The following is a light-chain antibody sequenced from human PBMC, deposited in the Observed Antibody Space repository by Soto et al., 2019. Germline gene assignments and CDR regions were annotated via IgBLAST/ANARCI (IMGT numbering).Light chain of an antibody. CDR2: DAS. CDR1: QSVSSY. Sequence: IVLTQSPATLSLSPGERATLSCRASQSVSSYLAWYQQKPGQAPRLLIYDASNRVTGIPARFSGSGSGTDFTLTISSLEPEDFAVYYCQQRSNWPLTFGGGTKVEIK. J-gene: IGKJ4*01. V-gene: IGKV3-11*01. CDR3: QQRSNWPLT.